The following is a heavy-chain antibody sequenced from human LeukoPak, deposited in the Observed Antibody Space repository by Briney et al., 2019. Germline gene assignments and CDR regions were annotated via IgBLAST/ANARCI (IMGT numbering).Heavy chain of an antibody. CDR2: IYHSGST. J-gene: IGHJ4*02. V-gene: IGHV4-4*02. CDR1: GGSISSSNW. Sequence: SEILSLTCAVSGGSISSSNWWSWVRQPPGKGLEWIGEIYHSGSTNYNPSLKSRVTISVDRSKNQFSLKLSSVTAADTAVYYCSRAEPETGTPYYYFDYWGQGTLVTVSS. D-gene: IGHD1-1*01. CDR3: SRAEPETGTPYYYFDY.